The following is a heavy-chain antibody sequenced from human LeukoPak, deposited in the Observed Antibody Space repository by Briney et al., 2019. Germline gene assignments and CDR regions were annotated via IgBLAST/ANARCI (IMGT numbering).Heavy chain of an antibody. CDR3: ARVFSYPLRAPFDP. D-gene: IGHD3-3*01. J-gene: IGHJ5*02. Sequence: PSETLSLTCTVSGGSISSSSYYWGWIRQPPGKGLECIGSIYYSGSTYYNPSLKSRVTISVDTSKNQFSLKLSSVTAADTAVYYCARVFSYPLRAPFDPWGQGTLVTVSS. V-gene: IGHV4-39*07. CDR2: IYYSGST. CDR1: GGSISSSSYY.